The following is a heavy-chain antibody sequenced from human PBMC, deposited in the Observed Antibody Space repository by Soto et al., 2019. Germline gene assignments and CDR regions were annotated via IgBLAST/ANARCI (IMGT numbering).Heavy chain of an antibody. CDR1: GFTFSSYA. D-gene: IGHD1-1*01. CDR3: AKVVSHTRERKYYFDY. Sequence: GGSLRLSCAASGFTFSSYAMSWVRQAPGKVLGWVSAISGSGGSTYYADSVKGRFTISRDNSKNTLYLQMNSLRAEDTAVYYCAKVVSHTRERKYYFDYWGQGTLLTVSS. CDR2: ISGSGGST. V-gene: IGHV3-23*01. J-gene: IGHJ4*02.